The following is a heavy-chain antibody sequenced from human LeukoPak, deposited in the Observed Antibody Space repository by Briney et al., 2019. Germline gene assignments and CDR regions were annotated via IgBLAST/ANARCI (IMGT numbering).Heavy chain of an antibody. CDR3: ARVLYSSGAYDAFDI. J-gene: IGHJ3*02. Sequence: SETLSLTCAVYGGSFSGYYWSWISHPPGKGLEWIEQINRSGSTNYNPSLKSRVTISVDTSKNQFSLKLSSVTAADTAVYYCARVLYSSGAYDAFDIWGQGTMVTVPS. CDR1: GGSFSGYY. V-gene: IGHV4-34*01. D-gene: IGHD5-18*01. CDR2: INRSGST.